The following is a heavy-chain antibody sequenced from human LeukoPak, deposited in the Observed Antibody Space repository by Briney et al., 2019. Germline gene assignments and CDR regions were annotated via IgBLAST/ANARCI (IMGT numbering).Heavy chain of an antibody. CDR3: ARARFSSMYYYYGMDV. Sequence: SETLSLTCTVSGGSISSYYWSWIRQPPGKGLEGIGYIYYSGSTNYNPSLKSRVTISVDTSKNQLSLKLSSVTAADTAVHYCARARFSSMYYYYGMDVWGQGTTVTVSS. D-gene: IGHD6-6*01. CDR1: GGSISSYY. J-gene: IGHJ6*02. V-gene: IGHV4-59*01. CDR2: IYYSGST.